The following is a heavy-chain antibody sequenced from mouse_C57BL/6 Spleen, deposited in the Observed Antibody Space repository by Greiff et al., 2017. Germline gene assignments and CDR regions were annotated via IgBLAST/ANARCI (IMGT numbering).Heavy chain of an antibody. CDR1: GYTFTSYW. J-gene: IGHJ2*01. CDR2: IDPSDSYT. Sequence: QVQLQQPGAELVKPGASVKLSCKASGYTFTSYWMQWVKQRPGQGLEWIGEIDPSDSYTNYNQKFKGKATLTVDTSSSTAYMQLSSLTSEDSAVYYCARGGVRGANFDCWGQGTTLSVSS. V-gene: IGHV1-50*01. CDR3: ARGGVRGANFDC.